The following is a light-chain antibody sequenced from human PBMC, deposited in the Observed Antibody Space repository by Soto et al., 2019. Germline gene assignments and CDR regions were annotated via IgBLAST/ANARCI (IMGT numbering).Light chain of an antibody. V-gene: IGKV3-11*01. J-gene: IGKJ5*01. Sequence: EILTTQSPATLSVSPGESATLSFRASQSVSTSLAWYQQKPGQAPRLLIYDASNRATGIPARFSGSGSGTDFTLTISSLEPEDFAVYYCQQRRSSITFGQGTRLEIK. CDR3: QQRRSSIT. CDR1: QSVSTS. CDR2: DAS.